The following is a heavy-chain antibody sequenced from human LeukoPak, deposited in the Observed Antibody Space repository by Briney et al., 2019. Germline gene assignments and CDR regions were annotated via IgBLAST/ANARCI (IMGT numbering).Heavy chain of an antibody. Sequence: GGSLRLSCAASGFTFSSYDMHWVCQAPGKGLEWVAFIRYAGSNKYYADSVKGRFTISRDNSKNTLYLQMNSLRAEDTAVYYCAKDAAQYCSGGSCYAYWGQGTLVTVSS. V-gene: IGHV3-30*02. CDR1: GFTFSSYD. CDR3: AKDAAQYCSGGSCYAY. J-gene: IGHJ4*02. D-gene: IGHD2-15*01. CDR2: IRYAGSNK.